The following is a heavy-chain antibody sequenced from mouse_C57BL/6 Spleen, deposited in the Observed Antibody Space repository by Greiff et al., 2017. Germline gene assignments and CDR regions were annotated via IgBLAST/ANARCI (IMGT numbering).Heavy chain of an antibody. CDR2: IYPGSGST. V-gene: IGHV1-55*01. CDR1: GYTFTSYW. CDR3: ARYDGYPYYFDD. Sequence: QVQLQQPGAELVKPGASVKMSCKASGYTFTSYWITWVKQRPGQCLEWIGDIYPGSGSTNYNEKFKSKATLTVDTASSTAYMQLSSLTSEDSAVYYCARYDGYPYYFDDWGQGTTLTVSS. D-gene: IGHD2-3*01. J-gene: IGHJ2*01.